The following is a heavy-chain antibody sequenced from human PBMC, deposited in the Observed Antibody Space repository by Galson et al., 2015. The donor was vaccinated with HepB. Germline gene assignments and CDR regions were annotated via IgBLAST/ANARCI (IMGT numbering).Heavy chain of an antibody. J-gene: IGHJ5*02. CDR1: GFPFSHFA. D-gene: IGHD2-21*01. CDR3: ARAGVHREFDP. CDR2: LSSDGSRQ. Sequence: SLRLSCAGSGFPFSHFAIHWVRQAPGKGLEWVALLSSDGSRQFYADSVTGRFTISRDNSKNTLYLQMNSLRPEDTAVYYCARAGVHREFDPWGQGTLVTVSS. V-gene: IGHV3-30-3*01.